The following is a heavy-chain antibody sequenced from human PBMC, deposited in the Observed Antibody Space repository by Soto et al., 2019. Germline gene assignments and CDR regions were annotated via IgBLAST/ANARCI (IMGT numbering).Heavy chain of an antibody. Sequence: QVQLVQSGAEVKKPGSSVKVSCKASGGTFSSYSINWVRQAPGQGLEWMGEIIPIFGTANYAQKFQGRVTITEDESTITAYMELSSLRSEDTAVYYCARDGGRHSGGIDYWGQGTLVTVSS. D-gene: IGHD1-26*01. CDR3: ARDGGRHSGGIDY. J-gene: IGHJ4*02. CDR1: GGTFSSYS. CDR2: IIPIFGTA. V-gene: IGHV1-69*01.